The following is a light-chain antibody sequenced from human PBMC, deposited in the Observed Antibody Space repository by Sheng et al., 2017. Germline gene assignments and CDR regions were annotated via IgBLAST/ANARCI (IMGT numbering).Light chain of an antibody. V-gene: IGKV3-11*01. J-gene: IGKJ1*01. CDR3: QQYNNWPPGRT. Sequence: EIVLTQSPATLSLSPGERATLSCRASQSVSSYLAWYQQKPGQAPRLLIYDTSNRATGIPARFSGSGSGTDFTLTISSLQSEDFAVYYCQQYNNWPPGRTFGQGTKVEIK. CDR1: QSVSSY. CDR2: DTS.